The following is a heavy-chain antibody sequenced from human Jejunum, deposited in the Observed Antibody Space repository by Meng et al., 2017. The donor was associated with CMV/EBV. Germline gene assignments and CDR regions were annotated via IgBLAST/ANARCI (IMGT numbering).Heavy chain of an antibody. Sequence: VQSGSEVKQPGASVKVSCRPSGYTFTSYAINWVRQAPGQGPDWMGWINTNTGNPTYAQGFTGRFVFSLDTSVSTAYLQINSLRADDTAVYYCARDSPLDGYSLLDYWGQGTLVTVSS. J-gene: IGHJ4*02. V-gene: IGHV7-4-1*02. D-gene: IGHD5-24*01. CDR2: INTNTGNP. CDR3: ARDSPLDGYSLLDY. CDR1: GYTFTSYA.